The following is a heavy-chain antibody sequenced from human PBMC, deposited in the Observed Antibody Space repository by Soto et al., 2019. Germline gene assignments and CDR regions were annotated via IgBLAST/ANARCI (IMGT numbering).Heavy chain of an antibody. CDR1: GASVANENW. CDR2: IHHSGAN. CDR3: TRHFDYSMDV. Sequence: QVQLQESGPGLVQPSGTLSLTCIVSGASVANENWWSWVRQPPGKGLEWIGEIHHSGANNSSPSLKSRVSISVDKSKHQFSLKLNSLTAADSAVYFCTRHFDYSMDVWGQGATVTVS. V-gene: IGHV4-4*02. J-gene: IGHJ6*03.